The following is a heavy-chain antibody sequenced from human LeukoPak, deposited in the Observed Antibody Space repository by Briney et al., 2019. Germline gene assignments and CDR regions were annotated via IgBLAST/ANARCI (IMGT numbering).Heavy chain of an antibody. CDR2: INHSGST. J-gene: IGHJ4*02. CDR3: ARRKMATRRGPFYY. V-gene: IGHV4-34*01. Sequence: SETLSLTCAVYGGSFSGYYWSWIRQPPGKGLEWIGEINHSGSTNYNPSLKSRVTISVDTSKNQFSLKLSSGTAADTAGYYCARRKMATRRGPFYYWGQGTPVTVPS. CDR1: GGSFSGYY. D-gene: IGHD5-24*01.